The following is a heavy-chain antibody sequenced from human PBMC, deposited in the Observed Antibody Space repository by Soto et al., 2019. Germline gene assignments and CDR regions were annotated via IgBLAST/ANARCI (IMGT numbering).Heavy chain of an antibody. V-gene: IGHV3-30-3*01. CDR1: GFTFSSYA. CDR2: ISYDGSNK. J-gene: IGHJ4*02. CDR3: ARDLYSSGWYGMAD. D-gene: IGHD6-19*01. Sequence: VQLVESGGGVVQPGRSLRLSCAASGFTFSSYAMHWVRQAPGKGLEWVAVISYDGSNKYYADSVKGRFTISRDNSKNTLYLQMNSLRAEDTAVYYCARDLYSSGWYGMADWGQGTLVTVSS.